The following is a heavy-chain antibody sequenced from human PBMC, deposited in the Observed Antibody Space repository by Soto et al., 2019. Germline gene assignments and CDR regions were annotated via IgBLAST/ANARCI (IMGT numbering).Heavy chain of an antibody. CDR3: AKVGSSAWYHNSYFDY. CDR2: ISSIGST. J-gene: IGHJ4*02. D-gene: IGHD6-19*01. CDR1: GFTFSSYA. Sequence: GGSLRLSCAASGFTFSSYAMTWVHQAPGKGLEWLSVISSIGSTYFADSVKGRFTISRDNSKNTLSLQMHSLRVDDTAVYYCAKVGSSAWYHNSYFDYWGQGTLVTVSS. V-gene: IGHV3-23*01.